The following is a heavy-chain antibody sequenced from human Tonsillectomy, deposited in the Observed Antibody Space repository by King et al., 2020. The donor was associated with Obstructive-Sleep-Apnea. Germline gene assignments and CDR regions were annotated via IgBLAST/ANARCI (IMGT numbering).Heavy chain of an antibody. CDR3: ARLGDAVADMYWYFDL. CDR2: IYYSGTT. V-gene: IGHV4-59*08. J-gene: IGHJ2*01. CDR1: GGSISSYY. D-gene: IGHD6-19*01. Sequence: QLQESGPGLVKPSETLSLTCTVSGGSISSYYWSWIRQPPGKGLEWIGYIYYSGTTNYNPSLKSRVTISVDTSKNQFSLKLSSVTAADTAVYYCARLGDAVADMYWYFDLWGRGTLVTVSS.